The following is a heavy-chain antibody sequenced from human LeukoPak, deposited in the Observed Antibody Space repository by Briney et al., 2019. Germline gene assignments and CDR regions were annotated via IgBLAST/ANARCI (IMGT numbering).Heavy chain of an antibody. CDR3: AKGDKMLTWRRTYNRFDP. CDR2: IVGSGDNK. V-gene: IGHV3-23*01. CDR1: GFIFSNYE. J-gene: IGHJ5*02. Sequence: GGSLRLSCAASGFIFSNYEMNWVRQAPGKGLEWISYIVGSGDNKQYAESVRGRFTISRDNSKNTLYLQMNSLRAEDTAVYFCAKGDKMLTWRRTYNRFDPWGQGTLVTVSS. D-gene: IGHD3-16*01.